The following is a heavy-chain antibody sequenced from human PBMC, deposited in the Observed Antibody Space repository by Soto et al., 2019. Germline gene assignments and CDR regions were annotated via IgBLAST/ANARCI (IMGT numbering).Heavy chain of an antibody. J-gene: IGHJ6*02. Sequence: GGSLRLSCAASGFTFSSYSMNWVRQAPGKGLEWVSYISSSSSTIYYADSVKGRFTISRDNAKNSLYLQMNSLRAEDTAVYYCARDGTSYDILTGYYTRSGMDVWGQGTTVTVSS. CDR3: ARDGTSYDILTGYYTRSGMDV. CDR2: ISSSSSTI. CDR1: GFTFSSYS. V-gene: IGHV3-48*01. D-gene: IGHD3-9*01.